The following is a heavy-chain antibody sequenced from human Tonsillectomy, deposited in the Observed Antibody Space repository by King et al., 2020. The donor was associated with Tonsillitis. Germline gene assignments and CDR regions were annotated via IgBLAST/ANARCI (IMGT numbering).Heavy chain of an antibody. V-gene: IGHV3-11*01. CDR1: GFTFSDHY. Sequence: QLVESGGGLVKPGGSLRLSCAASGFTFSDHYMSWIRKAPGTGREWVSYFSSSVSTTYYADSVKGRFTISRDNAKNSLYLQMNRLRAEDTAVYYCARDRWFGGLWGPGTTVTVSS. CDR2: FSSSVSTT. CDR3: ARDRWFGGL. J-gene: IGHJ6*02. D-gene: IGHD3-10*01.